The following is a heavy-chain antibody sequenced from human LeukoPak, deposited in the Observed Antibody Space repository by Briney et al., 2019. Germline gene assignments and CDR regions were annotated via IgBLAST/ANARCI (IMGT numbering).Heavy chain of an antibody. CDR3: ARDPGLRESYYYYGMDV. Sequence: SQTLSLTCTVSGGSISSGGYYWSWIRQHPGKGLEWIGYIYYSGSTYYNPSLKSRVTISVDTSKNQFSLKLSSVTAADTVVYYCARDPGLRESYYYYGMDVWGQGTTVTVSS. J-gene: IGHJ6*02. CDR2: IYYSGST. CDR1: GGSISSGGYY. V-gene: IGHV4-31*03.